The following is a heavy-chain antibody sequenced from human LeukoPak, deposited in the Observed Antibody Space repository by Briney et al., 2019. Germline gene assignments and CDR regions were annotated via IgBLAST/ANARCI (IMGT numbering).Heavy chain of an antibody. Sequence: SETLSLTCAVYGGSFSGYYWSWIRQPPGKGLEWIGEINHSGSTNYNPSLKSRVTMSVDTPKNQFSLKLTSVTAADTGVYYCARMFSGTYGGIDYWGQGTLVTVSS. CDR2: INHSGST. V-gene: IGHV4-34*01. CDR3: ARMFSGTYGGIDY. J-gene: IGHJ4*02. CDR1: GGSFSGYY. D-gene: IGHD1-26*01.